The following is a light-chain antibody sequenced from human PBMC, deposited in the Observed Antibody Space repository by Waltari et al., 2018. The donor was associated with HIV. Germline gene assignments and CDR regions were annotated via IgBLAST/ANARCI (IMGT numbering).Light chain of an antibody. CDR2: EVS. CDR3: SSLTNSATLSLL. Sequence: QFDLTKPASSFGSPGQPITISCTGTSSDIGFYYYVSCYQQHQGKAPKLMIYEVSNRPSVVSKRFSSSKSGNTASLTISGLQSEDEADYFCSSLTNSATLSLLFGGWTKLTVL. V-gene: IGLV2-14*01. CDR1: SSDIGFYYY. J-gene: IGLJ3*02.